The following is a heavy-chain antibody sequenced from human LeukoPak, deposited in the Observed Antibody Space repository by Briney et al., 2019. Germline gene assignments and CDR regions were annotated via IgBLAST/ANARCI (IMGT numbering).Heavy chain of an antibody. CDR2: IERDGSKK. J-gene: IGHJ4*02. CDR1: GFTFSSFW. V-gene: IGHV3-7*01. CDR3: ATAPAAADSC. Sequence: GGSLRLSCAASGFTFSSFWMTWVRQAPGEGLEWVANIERDGSKKTYVDSVKGRFTISRDNAKNPLYLQMSSLRAEDTAVYYCATAPAAADSCWGQGTLVAVSS. D-gene: IGHD6-13*01.